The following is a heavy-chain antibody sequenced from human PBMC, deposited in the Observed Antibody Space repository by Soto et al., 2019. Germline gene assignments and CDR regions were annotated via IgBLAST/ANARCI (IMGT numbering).Heavy chain of an antibody. D-gene: IGHD3-3*01. CDR1: GFTFSSYE. J-gene: IGHJ6*02. V-gene: IGHV3-48*03. CDR3: ARDSRHYDFWSGYYFATARGGMDV. Sequence: GGSLRLSCAASGFTFSSYEMNWVRQAPGKGLEWVSYISSSGSTIYYADSVKGRSTISRDNAKNSLYLQMNSLRAEDTAVYYCARDSRHYDFWSGYYFATARGGMDVWGQGTTVTVSS. CDR2: ISSSGSTI.